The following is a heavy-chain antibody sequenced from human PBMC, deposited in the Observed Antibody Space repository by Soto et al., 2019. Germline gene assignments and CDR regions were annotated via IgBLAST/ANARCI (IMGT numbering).Heavy chain of an antibody. Sequence: QVQLQESGPGVVKPSQTLSLTCTVSGDSISSDDYYWSWVRQPPGKGLEWIGYISYSGTTSYNPSLKSRVLFSVDTSKKKFSLKVTSVTAADAAVYYCARSHGYSAYVFECWGQGPLVTVSS. CDR3: ARSHGYSAYVFEC. V-gene: IGHV4-30-4*01. CDR2: ISYSGTT. CDR1: GDSISSDDYY. D-gene: IGHD5-12*01. J-gene: IGHJ4*02.